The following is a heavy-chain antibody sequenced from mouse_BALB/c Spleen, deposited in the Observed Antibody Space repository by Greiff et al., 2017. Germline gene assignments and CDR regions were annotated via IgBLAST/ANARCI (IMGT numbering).Heavy chain of an antibody. D-gene: IGHD2-2*01. V-gene: IGHV2-9*02. Sequence: VKLVESGPGLVAPSQSLSITCTVSGFSLTSYGVHWVRQPPGKGLEWLGVIWAGGSTNYNSALMSRLSISKDNSKSQVFLKMNSLQTDDTAMYYCARGGGYDVGAWFAYWGQGTLVTVSA. CDR1: GFSLTSYG. CDR2: IWAGGST. CDR3: ARGGGYDVGAWFAY. J-gene: IGHJ3*01.